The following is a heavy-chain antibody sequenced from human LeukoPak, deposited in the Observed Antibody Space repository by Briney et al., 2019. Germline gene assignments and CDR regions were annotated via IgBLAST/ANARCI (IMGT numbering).Heavy chain of an antibody. CDR1: GFRFKNFA. CDR3: AKDPPGYYYDSSGYTL. CDR2: ISASGGGA. Sequence: GGSLRLSCAASGFRFKNFAMTWVRQAPGKGLEWVSTISASGGGAYYADSVKGRFTISRDNSKDTLSLQMNTLRAEDTAVYYCAKDPPGYYYDSSGYTLWGQGTLVTVSS. D-gene: IGHD3-22*01. J-gene: IGHJ4*02. V-gene: IGHV3-23*01.